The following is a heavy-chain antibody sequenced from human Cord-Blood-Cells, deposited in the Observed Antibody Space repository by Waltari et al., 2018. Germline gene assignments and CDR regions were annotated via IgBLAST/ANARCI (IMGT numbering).Heavy chain of an antibody. V-gene: IGHV3-30-3*01. CDR2: ISYDGSKK. D-gene: IGHD2-2*01. CDR3: ARSWDQLGTAFDI. J-gene: IGHJ3*02. Sequence: QVQLVESGGGVVQPGRSLRLSCAASGFTFSSYAMHWVRQAPGKGLEWVAVISYDGSKKYYADSVKGRFTISRDNSKNTLYLQMNSLRAEDTAVYYCARSWDQLGTAFDIWGQGTMVTVSS. CDR1: GFTFSSYA.